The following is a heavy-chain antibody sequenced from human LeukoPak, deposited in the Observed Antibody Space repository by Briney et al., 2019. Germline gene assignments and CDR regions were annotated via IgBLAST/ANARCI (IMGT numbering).Heavy chain of an antibody. Sequence: PSETLSLTCTVSGGSISSGSYYWSWIRQPAGKGLEWIGRIYTSGSTNYNPSLKSRVTISVDTSKNQFSLKLSSVTAADTAVYYCARSYSGYDSYYYYYMDVWGKGTTVTVSS. CDR2: IYTSGST. D-gene: IGHD5-12*01. CDR3: ARSYSGYDSYYYYYMDV. CDR1: GGSISSGSYY. V-gene: IGHV4-61*02. J-gene: IGHJ6*03.